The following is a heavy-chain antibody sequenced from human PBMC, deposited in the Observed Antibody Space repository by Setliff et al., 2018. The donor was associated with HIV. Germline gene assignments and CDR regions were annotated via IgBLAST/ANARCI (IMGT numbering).Heavy chain of an antibody. CDR3: ARDPGYKSSWYGAFDI. J-gene: IGHJ3*02. CDR2: INPNSGGT. D-gene: IGHD6-13*01. Sequence: ASVKVSCKASGGTFSSYVISWVRQAPGQGLEWMGWINPNSGGTNYAQKFQGRVTMTRDTSISTAFMDLSRLRSDDTAVYYCARDPGYKSSWYGAFDIWGQGTMVTVSS. CDR1: GGTFSSYV. V-gene: IGHV1-2*02.